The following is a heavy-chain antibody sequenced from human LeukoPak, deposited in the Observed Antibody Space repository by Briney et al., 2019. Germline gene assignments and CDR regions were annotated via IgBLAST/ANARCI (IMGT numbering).Heavy chain of an antibody. Sequence: ASVKVSCKASGYTFTDHSLHWVRQVPGQGLEWMGWISPNSGGTNYAQRLQDRVTMTRDTSITTAYMELSRLRSDDTAVYYCARVSLVSKYVWGSYDAFHIWGQGTMVIVSS. V-gene: IGHV1-2*02. J-gene: IGHJ3*02. CDR2: ISPNSGGT. CDR1: GYTFTDHS. CDR3: ARVSLVSKYVWGSYDAFHI. D-gene: IGHD3-16*01.